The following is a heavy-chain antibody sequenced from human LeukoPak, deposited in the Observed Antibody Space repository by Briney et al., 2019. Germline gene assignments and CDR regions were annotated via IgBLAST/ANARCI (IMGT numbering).Heavy chain of an antibody. D-gene: IGHD3-22*01. V-gene: IGHV1-2*02. J-gene: IGHJ4*02. CDR1: GYTFTCYY. CDR3: ARDRSSGSSGFR. CDR2: INPNSGGT. Sequence: GASVKVSCKASGYTFTCYYMHWVRQAPGQGLEWMGWINPNSGGTNYAQKFQGRVTMTRDTSISTAYMELSRLRSDDTAVYYCARDRSSGSSGFRWGQGTLVTVSS.